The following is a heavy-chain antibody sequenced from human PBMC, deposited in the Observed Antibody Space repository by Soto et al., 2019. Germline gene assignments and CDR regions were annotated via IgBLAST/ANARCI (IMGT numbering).Heavy chain of an antibody. Sequence: GASVKVSCKASGFTFTSSAVQWVRQARGQRLEWIGWIVVGSGNTNYAQKFQERVTITRDMSTSTAYMELSSLRSEDTAVYYCAAISPHYDHGDPTGMDVWGQGTTVTVSS. V-gene: IGHV1-58*01. CDR3: AAISPHYDHGDPTGMDV. D-gene: IGHD4-17*01. CDR2: IVVGSGNT. CDR1: GFTFTSSA. J-gene: IGHJ6*02.